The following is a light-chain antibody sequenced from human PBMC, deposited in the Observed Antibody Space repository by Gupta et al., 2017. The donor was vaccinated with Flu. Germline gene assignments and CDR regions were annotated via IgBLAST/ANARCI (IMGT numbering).Light chain of an antibody. CDR1: QSLSANF. CDR2: GSS. CDR3: QRHGGSPKWA. Sequence: EIVLTQSPGTLSFSPGERATLSCRASQSLSANFLAWYQQKPGQAPRLLMYGSSSRATGIPDRFSGSGSGTDFTLTISRLEPEDAAVYYCQRHGGSPKWAFGQGTKVEIK. V-gene: IGKV3-20*01. J-gene: IGKJ1*01.